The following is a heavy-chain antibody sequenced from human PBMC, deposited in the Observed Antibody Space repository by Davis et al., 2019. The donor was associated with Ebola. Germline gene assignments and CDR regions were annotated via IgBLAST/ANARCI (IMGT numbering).Heavy chain of an antibody. CDR1: GGTFSSYA. J-gene: IGHJ5*02. Sequence: AASVKVSCKASGGTFSSYAISWVRQAPGQGLEWMGGIIPIFGTANYAQKFQGRVTITADESTSTAYMELSSLRSEDTAVYYCARGRGDYGEGNWFDPWGQGTLVTVSS. CDR2: IIPIFGTA. CDR3: ARGRGDYGEGNWFDP. D-gene: IGHD4-17*01. V-gene: IGHV1-69*13.